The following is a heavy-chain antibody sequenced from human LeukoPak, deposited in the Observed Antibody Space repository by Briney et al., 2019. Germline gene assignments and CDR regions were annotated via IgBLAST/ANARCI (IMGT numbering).Heavy chain of an antibody. D-gene: IGHD3-10*01. CDR3: ANHRSAFEF. CDR2: ISGSATGGIT. CDR1: GLTFSIFG. V-gene: IGHV3-23*01. J-gene: IGHJ4*02. Sequence: GGSLRLSCAVSGLTFSIFGMSWVRQSPGKGLEWVTAISGSATGGITNYADSVKGRFTISRDNDKNTVYLQMNNLRVEDTAVYYCANHRSAFEFWGQGTLVTVSS.